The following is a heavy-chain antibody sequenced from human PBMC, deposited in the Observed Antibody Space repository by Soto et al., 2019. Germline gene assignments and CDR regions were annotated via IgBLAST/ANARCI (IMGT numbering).Heavy chain of an antibody. CDR2: ISGSSGNA. J-gene: IGHJ4*02. CDR3: AREMAGLGGEYDY. Sequence: QVQLVQSGAEVKNPGASVKVSCKTSGYTFTKYGVGWVRQAPGQGLEWMGWISGSSGNANYAEKVQGRITLTTDTSTSTAYIELRSLRSYDTAVYYCAREMAGLGGEYDYWGQGTLVTVSS. CDR1: GYTFTKYG. V-gene: IGHV1-18*01. D-gene: IGHD3-16*01.